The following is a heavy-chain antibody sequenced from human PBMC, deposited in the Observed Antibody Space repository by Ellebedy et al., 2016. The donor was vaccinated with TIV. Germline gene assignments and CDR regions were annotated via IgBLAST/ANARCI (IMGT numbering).Heavy chain of an antibody. J-gene: IGHJ4*02. CDR2: IQQDGSHS. V-gene: IGHV3-7*04. D-gene: IGHD4-17*01. CDR1: GFTFGKYW. CDR3: ARTTALEY. Sequence: GESLKISXSASGFTFGKYWMNWVRQAPGKGLEWVASIQQDGSHSYYVDSVKGRFTISRDNAKNSLYLQMNSLRAEDTAVYYCARTTALEYWGQGTLVTVSS.